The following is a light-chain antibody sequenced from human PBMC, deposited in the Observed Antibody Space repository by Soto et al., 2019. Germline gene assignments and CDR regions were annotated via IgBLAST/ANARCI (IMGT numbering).Light chain of an antibody. Sequence: QSALTQPRSVSGSPGQSVTISCTGTSSDVGGYNYVSWYQQYPGKAPKFMIYDVSKRPSGVPDRFSGSKSGNTASLTISGLQAEDEADYYCCSYAGSYTEVFGGGTKLTVL. CDR1: SSDVGGYNY. V-gene: IGLV2-11*01. CDR2: DVS. CDR3: CSYAGSYTEV. J-gene: IGLJ2*01.